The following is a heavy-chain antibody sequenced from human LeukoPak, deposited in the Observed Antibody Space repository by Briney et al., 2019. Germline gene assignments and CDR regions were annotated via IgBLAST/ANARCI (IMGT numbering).Heavy chain of an antibody. V-gene: IGHV4-31*03. CDR1: GGSISSGGYY. J-gene: IGHJ4*02. CDR3: ARDRGPYSGYDSYYFDY. Sequence: SQTLSLTCTVSGGSISSGGYYWSWIRQHPGKGLEWIGYIYYSGSTYYSPSLKSRVTISVDTSKNQFSLKLSSVTAADTAVYYCARDRGPYSGYDSYYFDYWGQGTLVTVSS. D-gene: IGHD5-12*01. CDR2: IYYSGST.